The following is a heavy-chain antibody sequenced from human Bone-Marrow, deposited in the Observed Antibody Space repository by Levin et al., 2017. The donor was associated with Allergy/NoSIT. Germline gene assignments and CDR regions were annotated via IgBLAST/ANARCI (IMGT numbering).Heavy chain of an antibody. CDR1: GFTFSGYW. D-gene: IGHD2-15*01. CDR2: INSDGSST. Sequence: PGGSLRLSCAASGFTFSGYWMHWVRQAPGKGLMWVSRINSDGSSTIYADSVKGRFTISRDNAKNTLYLQMNSLRAEDTAVYYCTRDGGGSLDYWGQGTLVTVSS. CDR3: TRDGGGSLDY. J-gene: IGHJ4*02. V-gene: IGHV3-74*01.